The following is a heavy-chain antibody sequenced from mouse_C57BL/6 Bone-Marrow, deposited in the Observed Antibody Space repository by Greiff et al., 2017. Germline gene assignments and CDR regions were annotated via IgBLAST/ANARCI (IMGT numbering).Heavy chain of an antibody. J-gene: IGHJ1*03. V-gene: IGHV3-1*01. CDR1: GYSITSGYD. D-gene: IGHD1-1*02. CDR3: ARRDPYGLYWYFDV. CDR2: ISYSGST. Sequence: EVQLQESGPGMVKPSQSLSLTCTVPGYSITSGYDWHWIRHFPGNKLEWMGYISYSGSTNYNPSLKSRISITHDTSKNHFFLKLTSVTTEDTATYYWARRDPYGLYWYFDVWGTGTTVTVSS.